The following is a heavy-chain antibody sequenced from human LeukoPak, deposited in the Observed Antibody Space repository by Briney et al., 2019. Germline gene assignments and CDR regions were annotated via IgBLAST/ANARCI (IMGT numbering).Heavy chain of an antibody. CDR2: IYYSGST. V-gene: IGHV4-59*08. CDR1: GGSISSYY. D-gene: IGHD3-22*01. CDR3: ATGRGSSGYDH. Sequence: XETLSLTCTVSGGSISSYYWSWIRQPPGKGLEWIGYIYYSGSTNYNPSLRSRVTMSVDTSKNQFSLELSSVTAADTAVYYCATGRGSSGYDHWGQGTLVTVSS. J-gene: IGHJ5*02.